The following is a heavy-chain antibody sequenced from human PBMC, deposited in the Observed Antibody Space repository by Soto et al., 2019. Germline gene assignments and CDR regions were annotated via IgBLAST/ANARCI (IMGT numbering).Heavy chain of an antibody. V-gene: IGHV6-1*01. CDR1: WDSVSRTSVA. Sequence: SQTLSLTCAISWDSVSRTSVAWNWIRQSPSRGLEWLGRTYYRSKWNSDYAVSVRGRITINPDTSKSQFSLQLNSVTPEDTAVYYCVRGQFSAFDCWGQGTLVTVSS. J-gene: IGHJ4*02. CDR3: VRGQFSAFDC. CDR2: TYYRSKWNS.